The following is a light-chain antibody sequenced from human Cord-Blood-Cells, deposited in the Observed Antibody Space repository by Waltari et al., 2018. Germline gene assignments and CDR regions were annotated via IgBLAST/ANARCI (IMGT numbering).Light chain of an antibody. CDR2: LGS. CDR3: MQALQTPRT. J-gene: IGKJ1*01. CDR1: QSLLHSNGYNY. V-gene: IGKV2-28*01. Sequence: DIVMTQSPLSLPVTPGEPASISCRSSQSLLHSNGYNYLDWYLQKPGQSPQLLIDLGSNRASGVPDRFSGSGSVTDFTLKISRVEAEDVGVYYCMQALQTPRTFGQGTKVEIK.